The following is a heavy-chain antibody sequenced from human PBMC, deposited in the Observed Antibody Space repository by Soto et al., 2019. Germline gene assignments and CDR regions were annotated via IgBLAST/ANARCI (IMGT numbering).Heavy chain of an antibody. CDR1: GGSMNTYF. J-gene: IGHJ4*02. Sequence: QVQLQESGPGLVKPSETLSLTCTVSGGSMNTYFWSWIRQPPGKRLEWIGYIYYSGNTNYNPSLKTRVTISVDTSKNQLSLQLSSATSADTAVYYCARTYGDNSYHFDYWGQGTLVTVSS. CDR3: ARTYGDNSYHFDY. CDR2: IYYSGNT. V-gene: IGHV4-59*01. D-gene: IGHD4-17*01.